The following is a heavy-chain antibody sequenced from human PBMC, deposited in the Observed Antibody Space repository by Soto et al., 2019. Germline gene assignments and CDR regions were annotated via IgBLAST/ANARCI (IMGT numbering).Heavy chain of an antibody. V-gene: IGHV1-8*01. CDR3: ARDKLHGGWFDP. D-gene: IGHD2-15*01. Sequence: GASVKVSCKASGYTFTSYDINWVRQATGQGLEWMGWVNPNSGNTGYAQKFQGRVTMTRNTSISTAYMELSSLRSEDTAVYYCARDKLHGGWFDPWGQGTLVTVSS. CDR1: GYTFTSYD. J-gene: IGHJ5*02. CDR2: VNPNSGNT.